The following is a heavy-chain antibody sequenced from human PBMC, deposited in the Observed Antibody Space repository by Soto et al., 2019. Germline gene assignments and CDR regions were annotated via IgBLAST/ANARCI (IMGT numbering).Heavy chain of an antibody. V-gene: IGHV4-39*01. CDR3: ARLSDGITMVRGVTRIDY. J-gene: IGHJ4*02. D-gene: IGHD3-10*01. CDR2: IYYSGST. Sequence: QLQLQESGPGLVKPSETLSLTCTVSGGSISSSSYYWGWIRQPPGKGLEWIGSIYYSGSTYYNPSLKSRVTISVDTSKNQFSLKLSSVTAADTAVYYCARLSDGITMVRGVTRIDYWGQGTLVTVSS. CDR1: GGSISSSSYY.